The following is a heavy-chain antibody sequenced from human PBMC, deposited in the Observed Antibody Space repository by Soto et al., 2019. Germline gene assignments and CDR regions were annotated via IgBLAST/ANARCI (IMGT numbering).Heavy chain of an antibody. CDR1: GYTFTSYW. CDR2: IYPGDSDT. V-gene: IGHV5-51*01. D-gene: IGHD6-13*01. J-gene: IGHJ4*02. Sequence: GESLKISCKGSGYTFTSYWIAWVRQMPVKGLEWMGIIYPGDSDTRYSPSFQGQVTISADKSISTAYLQWSSLKASDTAMYYCARYPGQIIAAAGPYFDYWGQGTLVTVSS. CDR3: ARYPGQIIAAAGPYFDY.